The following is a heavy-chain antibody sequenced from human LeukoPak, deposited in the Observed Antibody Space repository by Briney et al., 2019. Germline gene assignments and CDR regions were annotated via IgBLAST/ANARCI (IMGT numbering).Heavy chain of an antibody. Sequence: GESLRLSCAPYGSTFSTPWMTWVRRARGKGLEWVALIKQYGSEIYYADTVKGRLTISRDDAASSLYLQMHSVRAEDTAVYYCATDRMTYWGQGTLVTVSS. V-gene: IGHV3-7*01. CDR3: ATDRMTY. J-gene: IGHJ4*02. CDR1: GSTFSTPW. CDR2: IKQYGSEI.